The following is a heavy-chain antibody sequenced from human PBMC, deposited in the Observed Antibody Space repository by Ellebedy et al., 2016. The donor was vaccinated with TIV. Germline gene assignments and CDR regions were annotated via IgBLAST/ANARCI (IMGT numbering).Heavy chain of an antibody. V-gene: IGHV3-74*01. J-gene: IGHJ6*02. CDR1: GFTFSSYW. CDR3: ARDQAPVIPITNGMDV. CDR2: INSDGSST. Sequence: GGSLRLXXAASGFTFSSYWMHWVRQAPGKGLVWVSRINSDGSSTTYADSVKGRCTISRDNAKNTLYLQMNSLRAEDTAVYYCARDQAPVIPITNGMDVWGQGTTVTVSS. D-gene: IGHD1-14*01.